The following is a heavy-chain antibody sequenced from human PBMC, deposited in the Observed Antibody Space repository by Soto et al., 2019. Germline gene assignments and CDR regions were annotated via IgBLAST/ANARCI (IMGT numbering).Heavy chain of an antibody. CDR2: IYWDDDK. Sequence: QITLKESGPTLVKPTQTLTLTCTFSGFSLSTSGVGVGWIRQPPGKALEWLALIYWDDDKRYSSSLKSRLTITKNNSKSRVVRTMTNMDPVDTATYYCARQGGWYNGNYGVDYWGQGTLVTVSS. J-gene: IGHJ4*02. D-gene: IGHD1-7*01. CDR3: ARQGGWYNGNYGVDY. V-gene: IGHV2-5*02. CDR1: GFSLSTSGVG.